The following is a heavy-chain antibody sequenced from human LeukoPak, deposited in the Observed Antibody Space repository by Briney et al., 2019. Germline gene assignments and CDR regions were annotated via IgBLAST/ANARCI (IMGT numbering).Heavy chain of an antibody. CDR3: ARDYCGGDCYSDY. J-gene: IGHJ4*02. CDR2: IEQDGSEK. Sequence: GGSLRLSCAASGFTFSTHWMHWVRQAPGEGLEWVANIEQDGSEKYYVDSVKGRFTISRDNAKSSLYLQMNSLRAEDTAVYYCARDYCGGDCYSDYWGQGTLVTVSS. D-gene: IGHD2-21*02. V-gene: IGHV3-7*01. CDR1: GFTFSTHW.